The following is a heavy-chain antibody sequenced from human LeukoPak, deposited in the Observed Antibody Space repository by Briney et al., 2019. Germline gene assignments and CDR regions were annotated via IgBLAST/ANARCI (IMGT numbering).Heavy chain of an antibody. Sequence: GGSLRLSCAASGFTVSSNYMSWVRQAPGKGLEWVSVIYIDGSTYYADSVQGRFTISRDNSKNTLYLQMNSLRAEGTAVYYCARDFYSRQFDYWGQGALVTVSS. CDR1: GFTVSSNY. D-gene: IGHD5-18*01. CDR2: IYIDGST. V-gene: IGHV3-53*01. J-gene: IGHJ4*02. CDR3: ARDFYSRQFDY.